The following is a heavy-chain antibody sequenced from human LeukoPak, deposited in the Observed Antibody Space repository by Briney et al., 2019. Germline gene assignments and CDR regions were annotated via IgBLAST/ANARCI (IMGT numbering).Heavy chain of an antibody. J-gene: IGHJ4*02. CDR3: ARGLTH. CDR2: INHSGNS. Sequence: SETLSLTCGVYGGSFSGYYWRWIRQPPGKGLEWIGEINHSGNSNYNPSLKSRVTISVDTSKNQFSLKLNSVTAADTGVYYCARGLTHWGQGTLVTVSS. CDR1: GGSFSGYY. V-gene: IGHV4-34*01.